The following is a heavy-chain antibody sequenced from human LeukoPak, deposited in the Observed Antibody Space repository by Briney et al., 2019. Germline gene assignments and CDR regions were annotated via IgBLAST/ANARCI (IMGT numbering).Heavy chain of an antibody. CDR2: INHSGST. CDR3: ARSGVAAAPPFDY. D-gene: IGHD6-13*01. CDR1: GGSFSGYY. V-gene: IGHV4-34*01. J-gene: IGHJ4*02. Sequence: SETLSLTCAVYGGSFSGYYWSWIRQPPGKGLEGIGEINHSGSTKYNPSLKSRVTISVDTSKNQFSLKLSSVTAADTAVYYCARSGVAAAPPFDYWGQGTLVTVSS.